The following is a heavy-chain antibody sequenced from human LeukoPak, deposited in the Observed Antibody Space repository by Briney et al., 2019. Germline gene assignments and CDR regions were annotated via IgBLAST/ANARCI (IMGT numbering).Heavy chain of an antibody. D-gene: IGHD2-15*01. Sequence: SDTLSLTCAVSGYSINSGFYWDWIRQPPGKGLEWIGSFYHIRSTYYNPSLKSRVTVSVDTSKIQFSLKLSSVTAADTALYYCARKAYSDAFDFWGQGKMVIVFS. V-gene: IGHV4-38-2*01. CDR3: ARKAYSDAFDF. J-gene: IGHJ3*01. CDR2: FYHIRST. CDR1: GYSINSGFY.